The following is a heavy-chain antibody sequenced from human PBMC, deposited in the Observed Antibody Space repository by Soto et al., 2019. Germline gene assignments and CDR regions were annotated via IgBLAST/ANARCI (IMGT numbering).Heavy chain of an antibody. CDR3: AKHDFWTLYNTGLDS. CDR2: ISSTGGTT. D-gene: IGHD3-3*01. Sequence: EVQLLQSGGGVVQPGGSLRLSCAASGFTFTSFAMHWVRQAPGKGLEWVSAISSTGGTTYYADPVKGRFTISRDNSNNTVYVQMDSLRAEDTAIYYCAKHDFWTLYNTGLDSWGQGTLVTVSS. CDR1: GFTFTSFA. J-gene: IGHJ4*02. V-gene: IGHV3-23*01.